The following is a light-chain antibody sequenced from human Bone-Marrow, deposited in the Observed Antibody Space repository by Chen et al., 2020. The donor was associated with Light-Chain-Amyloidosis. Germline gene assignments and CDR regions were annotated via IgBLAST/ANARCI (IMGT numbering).Light chain of an antibody. CDR3: QLYGLSPGT. CDR2: GVS. V-gene: IGKV3-20*01. Sequence: VLTQSPGTLSLSPGESATLSCRATEDIQSTYLAWYQQKPGQAPRLLIYGVSFRASDTPDRFRGSGSGTDFTLTISRVKPEDFAVYYCQLYGLSPGTFSQGTKVEIK. CDR1: EDIQSTY. J-gene: IGKJ1*01.